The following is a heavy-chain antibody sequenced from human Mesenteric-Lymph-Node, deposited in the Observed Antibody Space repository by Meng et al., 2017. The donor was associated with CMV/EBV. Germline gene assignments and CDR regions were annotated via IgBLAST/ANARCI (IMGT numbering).Heavy chain of an antibody. CDR3: AHRPRGGALDAFDI. CDR2: IYWNDDK. D-gene: IGHD3-10*01. Sequence: SGSTLVKTTQTFTLTCTFSGFLLSTSAVGVGWIRQPPGKSLEWLALIYWNDDKRYSPSLKSRPTITKDTSKNQVVLTMTNMDPVDTATYYCAHRPRGGALDAFDIWGQGTMVTVSS. CDR1: GFLLSTSAVG. J-gene: IGHJ3*02. V-gene: IGHV2-5*01.